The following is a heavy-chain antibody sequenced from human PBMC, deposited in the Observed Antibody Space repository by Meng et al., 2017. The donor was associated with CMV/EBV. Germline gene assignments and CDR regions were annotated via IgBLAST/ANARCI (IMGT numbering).Heavy chain of an antibody. V-gene: IGHV1-2*02. J-gene: IGHJ4*02. CDR3: ARGVGGTLWHDY. Sequence: ASVKVSCKASGYTFTGYYMHWVRQAPGQGLEWMGWINPDSGGTNYAQKFQGRVTMTRDTSISTAYMELSSLRSDDTAVYYWARGVGGTLWHDYWGQGTLVTVSS. CDR1: GYTFTGYY. D-gene: IGHD1-26*01. CDR2: INPDSGGT.